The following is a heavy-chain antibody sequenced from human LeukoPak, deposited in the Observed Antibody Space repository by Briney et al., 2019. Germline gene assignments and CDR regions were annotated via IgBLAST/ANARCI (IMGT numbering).Heavy chain of an antibody. D-gene: IGHD2-8*01. Sequence: ASVKVSCKASGYTFSDYYIHWVRQAPGQGLEWMGWINSNSGDTEYAQTFQGRVTMTRETSISTFYMDLIGLRSDDTAVYYCASSRRGCYGLDVWDQGTTVTVSS. CDR3: ASSRRGCYGLDV. J-gene: IGHJ6*02. CDR2: INSNSGDT. CDR1: GYTFSDYY. V-gene: IGHV1-2*02.